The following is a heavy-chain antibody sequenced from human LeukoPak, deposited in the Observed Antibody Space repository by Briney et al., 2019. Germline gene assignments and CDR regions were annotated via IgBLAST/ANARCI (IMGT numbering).Heavy chain of an antibody. D-gene: IGHD5-18*01. CDR1: GGTFSSYA. Sequence: ASVKVSCKASGGTFSSYAISWVRQAPGQGLEWMGWINAGNGNTKYSQKFQGRVTITRDTSASTAYMELSSLRSEDTAVYYCARDQLEYGADLFQHWGQGTLVTVSS. CDR3: ARDQLEYGADLFQH. J-gene: IGHJ1*01. V-gene: IGHV1-3*01. CDR2: INAGNGNT.